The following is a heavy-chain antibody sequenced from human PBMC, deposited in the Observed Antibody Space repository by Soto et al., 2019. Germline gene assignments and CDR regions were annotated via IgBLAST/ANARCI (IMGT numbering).Heavy chain of an antibody. CDR3: ARGDDIVVVAAATPYYFDY. CDR2: ISSSSSTI. V-gene: IGHV3-48*01. J-gene: IGHJ4*02. CDR1: GFTFSSYS. Sequence: EVQLVESGGGLVQPGGSLRLSCAASGFTFSSYSMNWVRQAPGKGLEWVSYISSSSSTIYYADSVKGRFTISRDNAKNSLYLQMNSLRPEDTAVYYCARGDDIVVVAAATPYYFDYWGQGTLVTVSS. D-gene: IGHD2-15*01.